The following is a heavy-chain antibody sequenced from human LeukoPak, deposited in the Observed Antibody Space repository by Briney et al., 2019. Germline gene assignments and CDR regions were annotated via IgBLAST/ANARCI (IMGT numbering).Heavy chain of an antibody. CDR3: ATGEMATGFDY. Sequence: VASVKVSCKVSGYTFTDYYMHWVQQAPGKGLELMGLVDPKDGETIYAEKFQGRVTITADTSTDTAYMELSSLRSEDTAVYYCATGEMATGFDYWGQGTLVTVSS. CDR2: VDPKDGET. CDR1: GYTFTDYY. V-gene: IGHV1-69-2*01. J-gene: IGHJ4*02. D-gene: IGHD5-24*01.